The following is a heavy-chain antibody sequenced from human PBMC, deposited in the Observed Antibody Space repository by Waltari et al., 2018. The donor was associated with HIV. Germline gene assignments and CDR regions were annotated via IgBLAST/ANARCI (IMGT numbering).Heavy chain of an antibody. J-gene: IGHJ4*02. D-gene: IGHD3-10*01. Sequence: QVQLQQWGAGLLKPSETLSLTCAVYGGSFSVNYWSWIRQPPGKGLEWIGEINHSGSTNYNPSLKSRVTISVDTSKKQFSLKVSAVTAADTAVYYCAGSVDLLAFDDWGQGTLVTVSS. CDR3: AGSVDLLAFDD. CDR2: INHSGST. V-gene: IGHV4-34*01. CDR1: GGSFSVNY.